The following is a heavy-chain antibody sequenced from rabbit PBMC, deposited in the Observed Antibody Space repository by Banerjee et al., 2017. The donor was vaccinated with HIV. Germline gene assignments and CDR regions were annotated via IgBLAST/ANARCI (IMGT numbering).Heavy chain of an antibody. J-gene: IGHJ6*01. CDR1: GFSFSSGHY. CDR2: IATSSGST. Sequence: QSLEESGGDLVKPGASLTLTCTASGFSFSSGHYMCWVRQAPGKGLERIACIATSSGSTWYASWAKGRFTISKTSSTTVTLQMTSLTAADTATYFCARADAASNGYFYYGMDLWGPGTLV. D-gene: IGHD1-1*01. CDR3: ARADAASNGYFYYGMDL. V-gene: IGHV1S40*01.